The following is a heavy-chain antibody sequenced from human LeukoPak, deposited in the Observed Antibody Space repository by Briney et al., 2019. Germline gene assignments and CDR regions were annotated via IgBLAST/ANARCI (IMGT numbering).Heavy chain of an antibody. V-gene: IGHV3-74*01. Sequence: GGSLRLSCAASGFPFNNYWMYWVRQAPGKGLVWVPSINTDGRTTRYAASVQGRFTTSRDNAKNTLYLQMDSLSGDATAVYYCARAGASGWYAAGWFDPWGQGSLVTVSS. J-gene: IGHJ5*02. CDR2: INTDGRTT. CDR3: ARAGASGWYAAGWFDP. CDR1: GFPFNNYW. D-gene: IGHD6-19*01.